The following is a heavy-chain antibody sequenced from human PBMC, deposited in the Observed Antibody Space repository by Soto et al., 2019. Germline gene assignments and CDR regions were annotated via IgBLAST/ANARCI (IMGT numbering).Heavy chain of an antibody. V-gene: IGHV3-72*01. CDR2: IRNKANSYTA. CDR1: GFTFSDHY. D-gene: IGHD3-9*01. Sequence: PGGSLRLSCAGSGFTFSDHYMDWVRQASGKGLEWVGRIRNKANSYTAEYAASVKGRFTISRDDSKNSLYLQMNSLKIEDTALYYCVRAGTGYQLDYWGQGTLVTSPQ. CDR3: VRAGTGYQLDY. J-gene: IGHJ4*02.